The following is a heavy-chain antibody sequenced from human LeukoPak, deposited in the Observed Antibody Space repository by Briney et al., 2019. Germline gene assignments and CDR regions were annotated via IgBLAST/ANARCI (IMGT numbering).Heavy chain of an antibody. J-gene: IGHJ6*03. V-gene: IGHV1-18*01. D-gene: IGHD3-10*01. CDR3: ARAVGMVQGELIDYYYYMDV. CDR2: ISAYNGNT. Sequence: ASVKVSCKASGYTFTSYSISWVRQAPGQGLEWMGWISAYNGNTNYAQKLQGRVTMTTDTSTSTAYMELRSLRSDDTAVYYCARAVGMVQGELIDYYYYMDVWGKGTTVTVSS. CDR1: GYTFTSYS.